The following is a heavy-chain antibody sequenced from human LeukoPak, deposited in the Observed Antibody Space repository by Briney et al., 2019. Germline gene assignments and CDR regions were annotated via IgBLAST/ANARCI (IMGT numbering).Heavy chain of an antibody. V-gene: IGHV1-69*08. CDR2: IIAILDTA. J-gene: IGHJ5*02. D-gene: IGHD5-12*01. Sequence: PVKVSCKASGGSFSDYSISWVRQAPGQGLEWMGRIIAILDTAHYAQKFQGRFTITADKSTTTVYMELSSLRSDDTAVYYCVRSGYDNDWFDPWGQGTLVTVSS. CDR1: GGSFSDYS. CDR3: VRSGYDNDWFDP.